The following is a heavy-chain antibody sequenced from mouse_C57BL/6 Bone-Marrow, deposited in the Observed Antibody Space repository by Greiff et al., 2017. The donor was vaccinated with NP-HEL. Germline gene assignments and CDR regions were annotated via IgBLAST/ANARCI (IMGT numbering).Heavy chain of an antibody. J-gene: IGHJ1*03. D-gene: IGHD2-4*01. CDR1: EYDFPSHD. Sequence: EVKLVESGGGLVQPGASLKFSCESNEYDFPSHDMSWVRKTPEKRLELVAAINSDGGSTYSPDTLERRFIISRDNTKKTLYLQMSSLRSEDTALYYCARHDDYDGYFDVWGTGTTVTVSS. V-gene: IGHV5-2*01. CDR3: ARHDDYDGYFDV. CDR2: INSDGGST.